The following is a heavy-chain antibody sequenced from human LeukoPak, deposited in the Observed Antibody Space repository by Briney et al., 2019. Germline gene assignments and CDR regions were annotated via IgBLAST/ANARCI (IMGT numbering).Heavy chain of an antibody. J-gene: IGHJ4*02. V-gene: IGHV3-66*01. CDR3: ATGERMVRGDGVDY. Sequence: GGSLRLSCAASGFTVRNNYMSWVRQAPGKGLEWVSVIYSGGSTYYADSVKGRFTISRDNFKNTLYLQMNSLRAEDTAVYFCATGERMVRGDGVDYWGQGTLVTVSS. CDR2: IYSGGST. CDR1: GFTVRNNY. D-gene: IGHD3-10*01.